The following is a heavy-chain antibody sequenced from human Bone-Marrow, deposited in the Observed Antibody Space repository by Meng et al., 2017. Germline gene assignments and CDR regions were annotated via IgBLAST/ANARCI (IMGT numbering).Heavy chain of an antibody. D-gene: IGHD4-11*01. Sequence: QEQRVQPGAEVKKPGASMTVSCKASGYDFTAYFLPWVRLAPGQGLQWVGQIDPYSGDTVYAQKFRGRVTMTRDTSVNSAYLEVNRLTSDDTAVYYCVRDVRQSLDFWGQGTLVTVSS. CDR3: VRDVRQSLDF. V-gene: IGHV1-2*06. CDR2: IDPYSGDT. CDR1: GYDFTAYF. J-gene: IGHJ4*02.